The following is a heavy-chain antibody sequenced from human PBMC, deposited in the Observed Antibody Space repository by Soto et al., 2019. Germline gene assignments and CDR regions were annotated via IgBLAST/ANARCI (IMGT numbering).Heavy chain of an antibody. J-gene: IGHJ6*02. V-gene: IGHV4-61*08. CDR2: IYYSGST. CDR3: ARSPNYYYYGFDV. CDR1: GGSVSSGDYF. D-gene: IGHD3-10*01. Sequence: PSETLSLTCTVSGGSVSSGDYFWSWLRLSPGRRLEWIAYIYYSGSTNYNPSLKSRATISVDTSKSRVSLTLTSMTTADAALYYCARSPNYYYYGFDVWGQGTAVTVSS.